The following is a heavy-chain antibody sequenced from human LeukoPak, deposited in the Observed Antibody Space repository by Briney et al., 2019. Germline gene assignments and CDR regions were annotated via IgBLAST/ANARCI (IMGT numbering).Heavy chain of an antibody. J-gene: IGHJ4*02. CDR1: GFTFTSYW. D-gene: IGHD3-10*01. Sequence: GGSLRLSCAASGFTFTSYWMTWVRQAPGKGLEWVANIKQDGSVKNYVDSLRGRFTISRDNAKDSLYLQMNSLRTEDTAVYFCARNYYYRFDYWGQGTLVAVSS. CDR3: ARNYYYRFDY. CDR2: IKQDGSVK. V-gene: IGHV3-7*01.